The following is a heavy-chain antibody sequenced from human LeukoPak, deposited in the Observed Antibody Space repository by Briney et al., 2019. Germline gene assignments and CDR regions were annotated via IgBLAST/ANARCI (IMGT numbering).Heavy chain of an antibody. D-gene: IGHD6-6*01. CDR3: AKDQRAIAARPGGFYS. V-gene: IGHV3-30*02. CDR1: GFTFSSYG. CDR2: IRYDGSNK. Sequence: GGSLRLSCAASGFTFSSYGMHWVRQAPGKGLEWVTFIRYDGSNKYYTDSVKGRFTISRDNSKNTLYLQVNSLRTEDTSVYYCAKDQRAIAARPGGFYSWGQGSLVTVSS. J-gene: IGHJ4*02.